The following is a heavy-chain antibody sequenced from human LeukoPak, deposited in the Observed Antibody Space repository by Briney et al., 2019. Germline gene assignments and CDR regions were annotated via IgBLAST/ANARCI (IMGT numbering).Heavy chain of an antibody. V-gene: IGHV4-59*01. CDR3: ARGPPLYGGYYFDY. CDR2: IYYSGST. J-gene: IGHJ4*02. D-gene: IGHD4-17*01. CDR1: GGSISSYY. Sequence: SETLSLTCTVSGGSISSYYWSWIRQPPGKGLEWIGYIYYSGSTNYNPSLKSRVTISVDTSKNQFSLKLSSETAADTAVYYCARGPPLYGGYYFDYWGQGTLVTVSS.